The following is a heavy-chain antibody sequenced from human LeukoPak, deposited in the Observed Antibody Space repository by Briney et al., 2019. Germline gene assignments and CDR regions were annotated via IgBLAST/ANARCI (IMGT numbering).Heavy chain of an antibody. CDR3: ARESEGGEVY. D-gene: IGHD4-17*01. CDR1: GYTFTGYY. J-gene: IGHJ4*02. V-gene: IGHV1-18*01. CDR2: ISAYNGNT. Sequence: GASVKVSCKASGYTFTGYYIHWVRQAPGQGLEWMGWISAYNGNTNYARKLQGRVTMTTDTSTSTAYMELRSLRSDDTAVYYCARESEGGEVYWGQGTLVTVSS.